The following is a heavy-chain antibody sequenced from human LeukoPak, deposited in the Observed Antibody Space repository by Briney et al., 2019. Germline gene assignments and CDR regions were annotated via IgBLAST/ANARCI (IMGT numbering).Heavy chain of an antibody. D-gene: IGHD3-10*01. CDR3: ARVRGGADYFDY. Sequence: ASVKVSCKASGYTFTSYDINWVRQATGQGLEWMGWMNPNSGNTGYAQKFQGRVTMTRNTSISTAYMELSSLRSEDTAVYYCARVRGGADYFDYWGQGTLVTVSS. V-gene: IGHV1-8*01. CDR2: MNPNSGNT. CDR1: GYTFTSYD. J-gene: IGHJ4*02.